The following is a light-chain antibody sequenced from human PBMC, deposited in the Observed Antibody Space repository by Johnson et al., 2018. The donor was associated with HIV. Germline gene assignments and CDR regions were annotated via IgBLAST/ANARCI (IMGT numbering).Light chain of an antibody. CDR1: SSNIEHNY. CDR2: ENH. V-gene: IGLV1-51*02. J-gene: IGLJ1*01. Sequence: QSVLTQPPSVSAAPGQKVTISCSGSSSNIEHNYISWYQQLPGTAPKLLIYENHKRPSGIPDRFSGSKSGPSATLGITGLQPGDEADYYCGTWDISLRSYVFGTATKVTVL. CDR3: GTWDISLRSYV.